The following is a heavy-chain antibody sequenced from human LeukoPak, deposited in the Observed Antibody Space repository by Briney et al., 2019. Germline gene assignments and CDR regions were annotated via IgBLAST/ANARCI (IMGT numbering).Heavy chain of an antibody. CDR3: ARGGIGWFDP. Sequence: PSETLSLTCAVYGGSFSGYYWSWIRQPPGKGLEWIGEINHSGSTNYNPSLKSRVTISVDTSKNQFSLKLSSVTAADTAVYYCARGGIGWFDPWGQGTLVTVS. CDR2: INHSGST. CDR1: GGSFSGYY. V-gene: IGHV4-34*01. J-gene: IGHJ5*02.